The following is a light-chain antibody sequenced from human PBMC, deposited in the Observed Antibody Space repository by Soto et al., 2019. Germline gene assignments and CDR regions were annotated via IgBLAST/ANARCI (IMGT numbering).Light chain of an antibody. CDR2: GAS. Sequence: EIVLTQSPGTLSFSPGERATLSCRASQSVSSTSLAWYQQKPGQAPRLLFYGASNRATGIPDRFSGSGSGTDFTLTISRLEPEDFAVYYCQQYDGSPPWTFGLGTKVEFK. CDR1: QSVSSTS. V-gene: IGKV3-20*01. CDR3: QQYDGSPPWT. J-gene: IGKJ1*01.